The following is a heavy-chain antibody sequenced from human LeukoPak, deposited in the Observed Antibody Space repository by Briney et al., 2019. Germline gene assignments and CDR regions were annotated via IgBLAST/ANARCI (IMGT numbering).Heavy chain of an antibody. CDR1: GYTFTSYY. J-gene: IGHJ4*02. CDR2: INPSGGST. D-gene: IGHD2-15*01. CDR3: ARGTLFRPVATTTAPHDY. Sequence: AASVKVSCKASGYTFTSYYMHWVRQAPGQGLEWMGIINPSGGSTSYAQKFQGRVTMTRDTSTSTVYMELSSLRSEDTAVYYCARGTLFRPVATTTAPHDYWGQGTLVTVSS. V-gene: IGHV1-46*01.